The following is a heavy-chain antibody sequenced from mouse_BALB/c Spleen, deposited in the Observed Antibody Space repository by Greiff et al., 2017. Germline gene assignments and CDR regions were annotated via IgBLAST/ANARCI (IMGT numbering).Heavy chain of an antibody. V-gene: IGHV5-6-3*01. Sequence: DVKLVESGGGLVQPGGSLKLSCAASGFTFSSYGMSWVRQTPDKRLELVATINSNGGSTYYPDSVKGRFTISRDNAKNTLYLQMSSLKSEDTAMYYCARRNYGNYEGGAMDYWGQGTSVTVSS. CDR1: GFTFSSYG. D-gene: IGHD2-1*01. CDR3: ARRNYGNYEGGAMDY. J-gene: IGHJ4*01. CDR2: INSNGGST.